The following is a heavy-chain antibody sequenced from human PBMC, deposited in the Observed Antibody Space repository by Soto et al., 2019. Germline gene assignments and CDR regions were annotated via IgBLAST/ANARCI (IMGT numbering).Heavy chain of an antibody. J-gene: IGHJ4*02. D-gene: IGHD3-3*01. V-gene: IGHV3-33*01. CDR1: GFTFSGLG. Sequence: QVQLVESGGGVVQLGRSLRLSCAASGFTFSGLGLHWVRQAPGKGLEWVAVIRYDGSNIYYADAVKGRFTISRDNYKDTLYLQMNSLRADDTAVYYCARDGVVHTTVVGYFDYWGQGTLVTVSS. CDR2: IRYDGSNI. CDR3: ARDGVVHTTVVGYFDY.